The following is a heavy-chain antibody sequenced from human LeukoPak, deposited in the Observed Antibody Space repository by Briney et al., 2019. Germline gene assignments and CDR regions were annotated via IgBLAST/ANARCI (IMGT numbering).Heavy chain of an antibody. CDR3: AREGAVAGSSSGNSDY. Sequence: ASVKVSCKASGDTFTSYYMHWVRQAPGQGLEWMGIINPSGGSTSYAQKFQGRVTMTRDMSTSTVYMELSSLRSEDTAVYYCAREGAVAGSSSGNSDYWGQGTLVTVSS. CDR2: INPSGGST. D-gene: IGHD6-19*01. J-gene: IGHJ4*02. CDR1: GDTFTSYY. V-gene: IGHV1-46*01.